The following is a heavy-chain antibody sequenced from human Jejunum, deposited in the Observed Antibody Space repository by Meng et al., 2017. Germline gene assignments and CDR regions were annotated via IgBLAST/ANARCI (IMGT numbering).Heavy chain of an antibody. J-gene: IGHJ3*02. CDR1: AGSISSYY. CDR2: IYYTGST. Sequence: SETLSLTCTDSAGSISSYYWSWIRQPPGKGLEWIGYIYYTGSTSYNPSLKSRVTMSVDTSKNQFSLKLSSVTAADTAVYYCAREWSAFDIWGQGKRVT. CDR3: AREWSAFDI. D-gene: IGHD3-3*01. V-gene: IGHV4-59*01.